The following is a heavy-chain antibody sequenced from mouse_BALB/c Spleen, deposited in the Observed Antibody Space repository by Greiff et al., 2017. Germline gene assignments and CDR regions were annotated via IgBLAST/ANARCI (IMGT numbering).Heavy chain of an antibody. CDR1: GFNIKDYY. CDR3: NPIYYGYDVWFAY. D-gene: IGHD2-2*01. CDR2: IDPENGDT. V-gene: IGHV14-4*02. Sequence: EVQLQQSGAELVRSGASVKLSCTASGFNIKDYYMHWVKQRPEQGLEWIGWIDPENGDTEYAPKFQGKATMTADTSSNTAYLQLSSLTSEDTAVYYCNPIYYGYDVWFAYWGQGTLVTVSA. J-gene: IGHJ3*01.